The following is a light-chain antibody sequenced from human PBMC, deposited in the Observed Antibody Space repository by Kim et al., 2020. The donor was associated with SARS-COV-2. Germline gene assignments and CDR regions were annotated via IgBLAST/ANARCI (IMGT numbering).Light chain of an antibody. J-gene: IGLJ3*02. CDR1: QG. CDR3: SAWDSNLHAWV. CDR2: RNN. Sequence: QGAAWLPPPQGPPPKPLSYRNNNRPSGISEGFSASRSGDPASLTITGLQPEDGTGYYCSAWDSNLHAWVFGGGTQLTVL. V-gene: IGLV10-54*04.